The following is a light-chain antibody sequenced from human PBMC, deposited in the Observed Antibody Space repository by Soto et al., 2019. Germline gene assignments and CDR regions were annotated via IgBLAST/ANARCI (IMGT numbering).Light chain of an antibody. V-gene: IGKV3D-20*02. CDR2: DAS. CDR3: QHFNCYPYT. J-gene: IGKJ2*01. Sequence: EVVLTQSPATLSLSTGERATLSCRASQSIRNNYLAWYQQKPGQAPRLLIYDASTRATGVPARFSGGGSGTDFTLAISSLQPEDSAVYYCQHFNCYPYTFGEGTKVDI. CDR1: QSIRNNY.